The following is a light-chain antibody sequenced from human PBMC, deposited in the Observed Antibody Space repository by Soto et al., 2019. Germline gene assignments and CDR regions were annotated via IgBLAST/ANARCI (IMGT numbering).Light chain of an antibody. CDR3: CSYAGRGVV. CDR2: EVS. J-gene: IGLJ2*01. V-gene: IGLV2-23*02. CDR1: SSDVGSYNL. Sequence: QPVLTQPASVSGSPGQSITISCTGTSSDVGSYNLVSWYQQHPGKAPKLMIYEVSKRPSGVSNRFSGSKSGNTASLTISGLQAEDEADYYCCSYAGRGVVFGGGTKVTVL.